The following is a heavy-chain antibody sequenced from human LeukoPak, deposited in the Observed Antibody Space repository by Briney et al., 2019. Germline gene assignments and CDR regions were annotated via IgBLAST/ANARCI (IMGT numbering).Heavy chain of an antibody. CDR2: ISGSGGST. CDR1: GFTFSSYA. D-gene: IGHD3-3*01. CDR3: AKDRITIFGVVIMKGGYYFDY. V-gene: IGHV3-23*01. J-gene: IGHJ4*02. Sequence: PGGSLRLSCAASGFTFSSYAMSWVRQAPGKGLEWVSAISGSGGSTYYADSVEGRFTISRDNSKNTLYLQMNSLRAEDTAVYYCAKDRITIFGVVIMKGGYYFDYWGQGTLVTVSS.